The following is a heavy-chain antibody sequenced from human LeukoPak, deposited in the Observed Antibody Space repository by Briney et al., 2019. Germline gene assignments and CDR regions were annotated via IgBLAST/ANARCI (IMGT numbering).Heavy chain of an antibody. CDR1: GGSISSSSYY. CDR3: AREPFGSSGYYYFDYYYYYYMDV. D-gene: IGHD3-22*01. J-gene: IGHJ6*03. Sequence: SETLSLTCTVSGGSISSSSYYWGWIRQPPGKGLEWIGSIYYSGSTYYNPSLKSRVTISVDASKNQFSLKLSSVTAADTAVYYCAREPFGSSGYYYFDYYYYYYMDVWGKGTTVTVSS. V-gene: IGHV4-39*07. CDR2: IYYSGST.